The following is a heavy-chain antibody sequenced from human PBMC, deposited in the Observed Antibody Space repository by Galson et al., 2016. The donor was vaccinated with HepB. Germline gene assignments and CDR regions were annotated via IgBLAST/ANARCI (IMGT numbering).Heavy chain of an antibody. CDR3: ARRGGAIRFLEWLLATDY. CDR1: GFTFSSYA. CDR2: ISYDGSIK. Sequence: LRLSCATSGFTFSSYAMHWVRQAPGKGLEWVASISYDGSIKYSADSVKGRFTISRDNSKNTLYLQVNSLRAEDTAVYYCARRGGAIRFLEWLLATDYWGQGTLVTVSS. D-gene: IGHD3-3*01. J-gene: IGHJ4*02. V-gene: IGHV3-30-3*01.